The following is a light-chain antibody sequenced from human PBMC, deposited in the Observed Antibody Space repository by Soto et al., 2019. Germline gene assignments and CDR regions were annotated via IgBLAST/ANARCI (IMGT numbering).Light chain of an antibody. CDR3: QQYNNWPL. CDR2: GAS. V-gene: IGKV3-15*01. Sequence: EIVMTQSPATLSVSPGERATLSCRASQSVSSNLAWYQQKPGQAPRLLIYGASTRATGIPARFSGSGSGTEFNLTISSLQSEDFAVYYCQQYNNWPLFGQWTKLEIK. CDR1: QSVSSN. J-gene: IGKJ2*01.